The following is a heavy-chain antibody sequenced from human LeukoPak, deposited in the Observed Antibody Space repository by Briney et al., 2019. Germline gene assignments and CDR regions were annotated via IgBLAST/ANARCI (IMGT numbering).Heavy chain of an antibody. CDR2: INHSGST. D-gene: IGHD2-15*01. CDR3: ATEPYCSGGSCFPFDY. J-gene: IGHJ4*02. CDR1: GGSFSGYY. Sequence: PAETLSLTCAVYGGSFSGYYWSWIRQPPGKGLEWIEEINHSGSTNYNPSLKSRVTISVDTSKNQFSLKLSSVTAADTAVYYCATEPYCSGGSCFPFDYWGQGTLVTVSS. V-gene: IGHV4-34*01.